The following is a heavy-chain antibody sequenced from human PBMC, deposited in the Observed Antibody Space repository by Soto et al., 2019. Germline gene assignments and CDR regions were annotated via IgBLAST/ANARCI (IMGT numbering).Heavy chain of an antibody. CDR1: GGSISSGTSY. CDR3: ASPSIAAAGTNNWFDP. Sequence: SETLSLTCSVSGGSISSGTSYWSWIRQRPGEGLEWIGYIFYSGSFYYTPSLRGRVLILADTSKNQFTLTLSSVTAADTAVYYCASPSIAAAGTNNWFDPWGQGTLVTVSS. J-gene: IGHJ5*02. CDR2: IFYSGSF. V-gene: IGHV4-31*03. D-gene: IGHD6-13*01.